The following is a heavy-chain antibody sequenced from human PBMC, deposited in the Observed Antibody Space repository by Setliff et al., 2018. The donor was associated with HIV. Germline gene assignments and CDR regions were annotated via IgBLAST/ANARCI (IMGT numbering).Heavy chain of an antibody. CDR3: ARRRSGPQGWLLSNWFDA. D-gene: IGHD3-3*01. Sequence: PSETLSLTCTVSGDSVNDRSYFWGWIRQPPGKGLEWIGTFYYNGDSRYNPSLKSRVAISVDTSKNQFSLQLHSVTAADTAVYYCARRRSGPQGWLLSNWFDAWGQGTLVTVSS. V-gene: IGHV4-39*01. J-gene: IGHJ5*02. CDR1: GDSVNDRSYF. CDR2: FYYNGDS.